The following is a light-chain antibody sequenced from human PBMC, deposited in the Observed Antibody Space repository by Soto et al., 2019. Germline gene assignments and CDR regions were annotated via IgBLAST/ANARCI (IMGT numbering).Light chain of an antibody. CDR2: GNK. J-gene: IGLJ1*01. Sequence: QSVLTQPPSVSGAPGQTVTLSCTGSSSNIGAGYDVHWYQQLPGTAPKLLIYGNKNRPPGVPDRFSGSRSDTSASLAITGLQADDEADYYCQSYDTGLSGSRVFGSGTKVTVL. CDR1: SSNIGAGYD. V-gene: IGLV1-40*01. CDR3: QSYDTGLSGSRV.